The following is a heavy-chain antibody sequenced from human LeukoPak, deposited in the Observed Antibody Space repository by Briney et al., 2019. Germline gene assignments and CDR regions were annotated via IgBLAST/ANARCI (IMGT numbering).Heavy chain of an antibody. D-gene: IGHD6-19*01. V-gene: IGHV1-46*01. CDR3: ARDGGIAVAGAPHSWYYFDY. Sequence: ASVKVSCKASGYTFTSYYMRWVRQAPGQGLEWMGIINPSGGSTSYAQKFQGRVTMTRDTSTSTVYMELSSLRSEDTAVYYCARDGGIAVAGAPHSWYYFDYWGQGTLVTVSS. J-gene: IGHJ4*02. CDR2: INPSGGST. CDR1: GYTFTSYY.